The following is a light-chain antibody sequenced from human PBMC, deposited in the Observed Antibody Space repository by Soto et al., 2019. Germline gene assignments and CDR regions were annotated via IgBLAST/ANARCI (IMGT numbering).Light chain of an antibody. Sequence: QSALTQPRSVSGSPGQSVTISCTGTNYVSWYQQHPGKAPKLLIYHVSKRPSGVPDRFSGSKSGNTASLTISGLQAEDEADYYCCTDAGSYKVFGCGTKLTVL. V-gene: IGLV2-11*01. J-gene: IGLJ1*01. CDR2: HVS. CDR3: CTDAGSYKV. CDR1: NY.